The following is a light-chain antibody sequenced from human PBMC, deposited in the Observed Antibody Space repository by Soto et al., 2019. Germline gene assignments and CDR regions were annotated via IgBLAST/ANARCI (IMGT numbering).Light chain of an antibody. V-gene: IGKV1-39*01. CDR3: QQSYSTPST. Sequence: DIQMTQSPSSLSASVGDRVTITCRASQTTTTYLNWYQQKPGKAPKLLIYAASSLQSGVHSSFSGSGSWTDFTPIISGLQPEDFATYYCQQSYSTPSTFGQGTKLEIK. CDR2: AAS. J-gene: IGKJ2*01. CDR1: QTTTTY.